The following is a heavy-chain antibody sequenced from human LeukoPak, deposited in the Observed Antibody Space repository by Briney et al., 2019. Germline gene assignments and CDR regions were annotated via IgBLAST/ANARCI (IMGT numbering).Heavy chain of an antibody. V-gene: IGHV4-59*12. Sequence: SETLSLTCTVSGGSISSYYWSWIRQPPGKGLEWIGYIYYSGSTNYNPSLKSRVTISVDTSKNQFSLKLSSVTAADTAVYYCARGRYYYGSGSYYKGWGQGTMVTVSS. J-gene: IGHJ3*01. CDR2: IYYSGST. CDR1: GGSISSYY. CDR3: ARGRYYYGSGSYYKG. D-gene: IGHD3-10*01.